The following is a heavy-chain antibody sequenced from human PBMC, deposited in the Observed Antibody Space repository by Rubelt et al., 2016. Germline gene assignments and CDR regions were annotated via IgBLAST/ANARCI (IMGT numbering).Heavy chain of an antibody. CDR1: GYTFTTYG. CDR2: IRTYNGNT. J-gene: IGHJ5*02. Sequence: QVQLVQSGAEVKKPGASVKVSCKASGYTFTTYGISWVRQAPGQGLEWMGWIRTYNGNTNYAQKLQGRATMTTDTSTSTAYMELRSLRSDDTARYFCARGYCSSANCLFNWFDPWGQGTLVTVSS. CDR3: ARGYCSSANCLFNWFDP. V-gene: IGHV1-18*01. D-gene: IGHD2-2*01.